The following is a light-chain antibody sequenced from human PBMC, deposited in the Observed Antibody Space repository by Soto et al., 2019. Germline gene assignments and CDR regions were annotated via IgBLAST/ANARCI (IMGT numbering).Light chain of an antibody. V-gene: IGKV1-5*03. J-gene: IGKJ4*01. CDR1: QSISTW. CDR3: QQFSL. CDR2: TAT. Sequence: DVQMTQSPSTLSASVGDRFTITCRASQSISTWLAWYQQKPGKAPKLLIYTATILESGVPSRFSGSESASGTEITLAISRLQPDYFGSYYCQQFSLFGGGTKVDIK.